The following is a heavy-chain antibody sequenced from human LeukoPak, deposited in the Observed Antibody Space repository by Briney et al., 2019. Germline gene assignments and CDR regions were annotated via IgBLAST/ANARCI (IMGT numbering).Heavy chain of an antibody. Sequence: SETLSLTCAVYGESFSGYYWSWIRQPPGKGLEWIGEINHSGSTNYNPSLKSRVTISVDTSKNQFSLKLSSVTAADTAVYYCARYGGNVVVPAVLDYWGQGILVTVSS. CDR3: ARYGGNVVVPAVLDY. CDR1: GESFSGYY. CDR2: INHSGST. D-gene: IGHD2-2*01. J-gene: IGHJ4*02. V-gene: IGHV4-34*01.